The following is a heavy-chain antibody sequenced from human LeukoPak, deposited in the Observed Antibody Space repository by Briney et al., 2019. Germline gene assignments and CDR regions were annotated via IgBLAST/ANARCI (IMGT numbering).Heavy chain of an antibody. V-gene: IGHV3-66*01. CDR1: GFTVSSNY. Sequence: GGSLRLSCAASGFTVSSNYMSWVRQAPGKGLEWVSVIYSGGSTYYADSVKGRFTISRDNSKNTLYLQMNSLRAEDTAVYYCARSPPFRQQLVTPTYYFDYWGQGTLVTVSS. J-gene: IGHJ4*02. CDR3: ARSPPFRQQLVTPTYYFDY. D-gene: IGHD6-13*01. CDR2: IYSGGST.